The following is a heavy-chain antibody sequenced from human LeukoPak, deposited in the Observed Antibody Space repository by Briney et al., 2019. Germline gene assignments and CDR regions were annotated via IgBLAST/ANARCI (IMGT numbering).Heavy chain of an antibody. Sequence: GGSLRLSCAASGFTFDDYAMHWVRQAPGKGLEWVSGISWNSGSIGYADSVKGRFTISRDNAKNSLYLQMNSLRAEDTALSYCAKDRMESGYYNGFDYWGQGTLVTVSS. CDR3: AKDRMESGYYNGFDY. V-gene: IGHV3-9*01. J-gene: IGHJ4*02. D-gene: IGHD3-22*01. CDR2: ISWNSGSI. CDR1: GFTFDDYA.